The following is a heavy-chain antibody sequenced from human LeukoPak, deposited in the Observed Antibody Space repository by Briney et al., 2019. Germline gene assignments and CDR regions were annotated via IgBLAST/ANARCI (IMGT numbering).Heavy chain of an antibody. V-gene: IGHV4-34*01. CDR1: IDSFSGYH. J-gene: IGHJ1*01. D-gene: IGHD6-13*01. Sequence: PSETLSLTCAVYIDSFSGYHWSWIRQSPGKGLEWIGEIDHSGNTKYNPSLKSRVTISVDTSKNQFSLNLSSVTAADTAVYYCAKASLAAAIFQHWGQGTLVTVSS. CDR2: IDHSGNT. CDR3: AKASLAAAIFQH.